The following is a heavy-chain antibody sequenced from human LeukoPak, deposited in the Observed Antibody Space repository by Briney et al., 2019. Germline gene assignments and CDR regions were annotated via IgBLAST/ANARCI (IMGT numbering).Heavy chain of an antibody. Sequence: PSETLSLPCTVSGGPISCGDYYGSWIRQPPGKGLEWIGYIYYSGSTYYNPSLKSRVTISVDTSKNQFSLKLSSVTAADTAVYYCARAPGAALDWGQGTLVTVSS. D-gene: IGHD2-15*01. CDR1: GGPISCGDYY. V-gene: IGHV4-30-4*01. CDR2: IYYSGST. J-gene: IGHJ4*02. CDR3: ARAPGAALD.